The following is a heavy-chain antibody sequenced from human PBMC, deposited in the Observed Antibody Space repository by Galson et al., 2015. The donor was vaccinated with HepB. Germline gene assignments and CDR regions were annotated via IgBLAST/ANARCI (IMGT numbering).Heavy chain of an antibody. V-gene: IGHV3-23*01. D-gene: IGHD2-2*02. J-gene: IGHJ3*02. CDR1: GFTFSTYA. CDR2: ISGSGAST. CDR3: AKVRCSSTSCYTGRMGHGAFDI. Sequence: SLRLSCAASGFTFSTYAMSWVRQAPGKGLEWVSAISGSGASTYYADSVKGRFTISRDNSKNTLCVQMNSLRAEDTAVYYCAKVRCSSTSCYTGRMGHGAFDIWGQGTMVTVSS.